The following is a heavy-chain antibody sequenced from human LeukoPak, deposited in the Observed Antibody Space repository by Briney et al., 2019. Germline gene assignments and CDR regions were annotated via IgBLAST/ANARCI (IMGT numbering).Heavy chain of an antibody. Sequence: SVKVSCKASGGSFSIYPITWVRQAPGHGLEWMGRFIPVVGTSTYAQRFKGRVTFTADASRTTAFMEVASLNSDDTAVYYCARGQSSANDRKGLTGLDSWGQGTLVTVSS. CDR3: ARGQSSANDRKGLTGLDS. D-gene: IGHD2-2*01. CDR1: GGSFSIYP. CDR2: FIPVVGTS. J-gene: IGHJ4*02. V-gene: IGHV1-69*11.